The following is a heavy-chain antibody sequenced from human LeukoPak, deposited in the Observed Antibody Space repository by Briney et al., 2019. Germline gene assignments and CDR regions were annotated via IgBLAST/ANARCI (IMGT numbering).Heavy chain of an antibody. J-gene: IGHJ6*02. CDR1: GGSISNYY. Sequence: SETLSLTCTVSGGSISNYYWSWIRQPPGKALEWMGYIYTSGSTNYNPSLKSRVTISVDTSKNQFSLKLSSVTAADTAVYYCARDGGYYGSGAGGMDVWGQGTTVTVSS. CDR2: IYTSGST. V-gene: IGHV4-59*01. CDR3: ARDGGYYGSGAGGMDV. D-gene: IGHD3-10*01.